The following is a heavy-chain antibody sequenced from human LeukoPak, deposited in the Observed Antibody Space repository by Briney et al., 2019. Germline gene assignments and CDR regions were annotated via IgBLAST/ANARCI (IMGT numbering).Heavy chain of an antibody. CDR2: IYYSGST. Sequence: PSETLSLTCTISGGSISSSSYYWGWIRQPPGKGLEWIGSIYYSGSTYYNPSLKSRVTISVDTSKNQFSLKLSSVTAADTAVYYCARDGDYDYVWGSYRYWGQGTLVTVSS. V-gene: IGHV4-39*07. D-gene: IGHD3-16*02. CDR3: ARDGDYDYVWGSYRY. J-gene: IGHJ4*02. CDR1: GGSISSSSYY.